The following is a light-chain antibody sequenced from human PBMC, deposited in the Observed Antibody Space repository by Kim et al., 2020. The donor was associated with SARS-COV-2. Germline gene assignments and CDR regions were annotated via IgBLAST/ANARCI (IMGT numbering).Light chain of an antibody. CDR1: KLGDKY. CDR3: QAWDSSTAV. V-gene: IGLV3-1*01. J-gene: IGLJ1*01. Sequence: SYELTQPPSVSVSPGQTASITRSGDKLGDKYACWYHQKSGQSPVLVIYQDSKRPSGIPERFSGSNSGNTATLTISGTQAMDEADYYCQAWDSSTAVFGTGTKVTVL. CDR2: QDS.